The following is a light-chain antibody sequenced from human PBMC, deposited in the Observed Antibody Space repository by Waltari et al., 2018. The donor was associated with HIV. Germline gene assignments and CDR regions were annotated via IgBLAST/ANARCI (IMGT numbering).Light chain of an antibody. CDR1: SGSIANNY. J-gene: IGLJ1*01. V-gene: IGLV6-57*01. Sequence: FMLTQPHSVSESPGKTVTISCTSSSGSIANNYVQWYQQRPGSSPTTVIYEDDQRPSVVPGRFSGAIDSASTAGSLTISGLKTEDEADYYCQCYDSSVYVFGTGTKVTVL. CDR3: QCYDSSVYV. CDR2: EDD.